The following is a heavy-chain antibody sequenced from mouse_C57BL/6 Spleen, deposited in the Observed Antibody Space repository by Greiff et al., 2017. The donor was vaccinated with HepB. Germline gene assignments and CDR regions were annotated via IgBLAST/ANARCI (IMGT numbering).Heavy chain of an antibody. CDR2: INPNNGGT. D-gene: IGHD3-3*01. J-gene: IGHJ4*01. CDR1: GYTFTDYY. CDR3: ARGGGQGGAMDY. Sequence: VQLQQSGPELVKPGASVKISCKASGYTFTDYYMNWVKQSHGKSLEWIGDINPNNGGTSYNQKFKGKATLTVDKSSSTAYMELRSLTSEDSAVYYCARGGGQGGAMDYWGQGTSVTVSS. V-gene: IGHV1-26*01.